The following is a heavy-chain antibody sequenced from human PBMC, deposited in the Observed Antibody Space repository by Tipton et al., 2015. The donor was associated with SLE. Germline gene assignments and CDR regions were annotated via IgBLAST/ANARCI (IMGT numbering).Heavy chain of an antibody. Sequence: SLRLSCAASGFTFSSYAMHWVRQAPGKGLEWVAVISYDGSNKYYADSVKGRFTISRDNSKNTLYLQMNSLRAEDTAVYYCAKDSSGYSFFDYWGQGTLVTVSS. CDR2: ISYDGSNK. V-gene: IGHV3-30-3*02. CDR3: AKDSSGYSFFDY. D-gene: IGHD3-22*01. J-gene: IGHJ4*02. CDR1: GFTFSSYA.